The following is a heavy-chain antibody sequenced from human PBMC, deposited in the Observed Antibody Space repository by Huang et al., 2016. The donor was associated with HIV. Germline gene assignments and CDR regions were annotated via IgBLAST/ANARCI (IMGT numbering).Heavy chain of an antibody. J-gene: IGHJ3*02. D-gene: IGHD2-15*01. CDR3: ATSTPDVGAGVLRSAFDI. V-gene: IGHV1-24*01. CDR1: GYTVSELS. Sequence: QVQLVESGAELKKPGASVRVSCKVSGYTVSELSLHWVRQAPEKGLEWMGGFVPEEGETIFARVLQGRVTMTEYTSTDTAYMELISLRPEDSAVYYCATSTPDVGAGVLRSAFDIWGQGTMVTVSS. CDR2: FVPEEGET.